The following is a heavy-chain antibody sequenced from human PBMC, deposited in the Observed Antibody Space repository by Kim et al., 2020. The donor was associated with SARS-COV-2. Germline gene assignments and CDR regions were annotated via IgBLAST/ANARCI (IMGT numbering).Heavy chain of an antibody. J-gene: IGHJ4*02. D-gene: IGHD3-10*01. CDR1: GFTVSSNY. Sequence: GESLRLSCAASGFTVSSNYMSWVRQAPGKGLEWVSVIYSGGSTYYADSVKGRFTISRDNSKNTLYLQMNSLRAEDTAVYYCARGEYGSGSYKNYRGYWGQGTLVTVSS. V-gene: IGHV3-66*01. CDR3: ARGEYGSGSYKNYRGY. CDR2: IYSGGST.